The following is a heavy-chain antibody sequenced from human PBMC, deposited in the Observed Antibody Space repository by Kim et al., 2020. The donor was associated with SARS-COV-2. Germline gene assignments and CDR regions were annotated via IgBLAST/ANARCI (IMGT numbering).Heavy chain of an antibody. V-gene: IGHV3-23*01. CDR3: AKDLSYYYGSGDSTLFDY. Sequence: GGSLRLSCAASGFTFSSYAMSWVRQAPGKGLEWVSAISGSGGSTYYADSVKGRFTISRDNSKNTLYLQMNSLRAEDTAVYYCAKDLSYYYGSGDSTLFDYWGQGTLVTVSS. D-gene: IGHD3-10*01. J-gene: IGHJ4*02. CDR2: ISGSGGST. CDR1: GFTFSSYA.